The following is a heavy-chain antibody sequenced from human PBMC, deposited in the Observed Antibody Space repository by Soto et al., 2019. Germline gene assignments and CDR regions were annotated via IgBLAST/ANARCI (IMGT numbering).Heavy chain of an antibody. CDR3: ARGELLWFGELLR. J-gene: IGHJ4*02. CDR2: LNPNSGDT. V-gene: IGHV1-8*01. Sequence: QVQLVQSGAEVKKPGASVKVSCKASGYTFTSYEINWVRQATGQGLEWMGWLNPNSGDTGYAQKFQGRVTMTRNTCISTTYMEPSSLRSDDTAVYYCARGELLWFGELLRWGQGTLVTVSS. D-gene: IGHD3-10*01. CDR1: GYTFTSYE.